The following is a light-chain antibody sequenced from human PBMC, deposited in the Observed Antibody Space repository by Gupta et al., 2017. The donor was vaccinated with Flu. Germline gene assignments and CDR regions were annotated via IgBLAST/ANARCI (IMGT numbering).Light chain of an antibody. CDR2: DVR. Sequence: GKTGRIACEVNDVGSESVDWYQQRPGQAPVLVIFDVRDRPSGVPERFFGSNSANTATLTISRVEAEDEADYYCQGYESSTNHWVFGGGTKVTVL. CDR1: DVGSES. V-gene: IGLV3-21*01. CDR3: QGYESSTNHWV. J-gene: IGLJ3*02.